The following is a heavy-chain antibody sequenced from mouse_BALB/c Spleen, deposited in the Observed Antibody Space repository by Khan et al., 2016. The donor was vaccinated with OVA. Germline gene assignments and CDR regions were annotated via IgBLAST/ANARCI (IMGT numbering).Heavy chain of an antibody. Sequence: QVHVKQSGPGLVAPSQSLSITCTVSGFSLSRYNIHWVRQPLGKGLEWLGMIWGGGGTDYNSNLKYRLSISKDNSKCQVVLKLNSCQTDDSAIYYCARAYYRYDGYYAMDYWGQGTSVTVSS. V-gene: IGHV2-6-4*01. D-gene: IGHD2-14*01. CDR1: GFSLSRYN. J-gene: IGHJ4*01. CDR3: ARAYYRYDGYYAMDY. CDR2: IWGGGGT.